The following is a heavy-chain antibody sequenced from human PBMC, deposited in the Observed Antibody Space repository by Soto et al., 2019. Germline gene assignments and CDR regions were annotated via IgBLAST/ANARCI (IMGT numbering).Heavy chain of an antibody. J-gene: IGHJ4*02. Sequence: QVQLVQSGAEVKKPGSSVKVSCKASGGTFSSYAISWVRQAPGQGLEWMGGIIPIFGTANYAQKFQGRVTITADESTSTAYMELSSLGSEDTAVYYCARDRAYCGGDCYWTFDYWGQGTLVTVSS. D-gene: IGHD2-21*02. V-gene: IGHV1-69*01. CDR1: GGTFSSYA. CDR2: IIPIFGTA. CDR3: ARDRAYCGGDCYWTFDY.